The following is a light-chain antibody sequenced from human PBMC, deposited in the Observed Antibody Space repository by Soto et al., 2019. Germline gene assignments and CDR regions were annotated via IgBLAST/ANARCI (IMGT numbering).Light chain of an antibody. J-gene: IGLJ2*01. Sequence: QSALTQPASVSGSPGQSITISCTGTSSDVGSYNLVSWYQQHPGKAPKLMIYEGSKRPSGVSNRFSGSKSGNMASLTISGLQAEDEADYYCCSYGGSSHVVFGGGTKLTVL. CDR3: CSYGGSSHVV. CDR2: EGS. V-gene: IGLV2-23*01. CDR1: SSDVGSYNL.